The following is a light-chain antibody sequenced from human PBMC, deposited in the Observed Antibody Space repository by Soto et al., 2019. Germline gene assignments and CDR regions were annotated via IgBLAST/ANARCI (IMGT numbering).Light chain of an antibody. Sequence: EIVLTQSPGTLSLSPGERATLSCRASQSVSSSYLAWYQQKPGQAPRLLIYGASSRATGIPDRFSGSGSGTDFTLTISRLEPEDFAVYYCQQYGSSLLGITFGPGTKVDIK. V-gene: IGKV3-20*01. CDR3: QQYGSSLLGIT. CDR2: GAS. CDR1: QSVSSSY. J-gene: IGKJ3*01.